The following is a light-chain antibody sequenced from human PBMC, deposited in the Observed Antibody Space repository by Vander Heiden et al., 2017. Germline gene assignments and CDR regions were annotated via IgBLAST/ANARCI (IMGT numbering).Light chain of an antibody. J-gene: IGKJ4*01. CDR1: QGVSSY. Sequence: EIALTQSPATLSLSPGERATLSCRASQGVSSYLAWYQQKPGQAPRLLIYDASNRATGIPARFSGSGSGTDFTLTISSLEPEDFAVYYCQQRSNWRLTFGGGTKVEIK. CDR3: QQRSNWRLT. V-gene: IGKV3-11*01. CDR2: DAS.